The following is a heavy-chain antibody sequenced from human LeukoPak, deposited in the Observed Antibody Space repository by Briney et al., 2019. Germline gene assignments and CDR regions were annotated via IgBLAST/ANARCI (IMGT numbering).Heavy chain of an antibody. CDR2: ISGSGGST. CDR3: GKVMQQRVRGFDY. D-gene: IGHD6-13*01. V-gene: IGHV3-23*01. Sequence: GGSLRLSCAASGFTFSSYAMSWVRQAPGKGREWVSAISGSGGSTYYTDSVKGRFTISRDNSKNTLYLQMNSLRAEGTAVYYSGKVMQQRVRGFDYCGQGTLVTVSS. CDR1: GFTFSSYA. J-gene: IGHJ4*01.